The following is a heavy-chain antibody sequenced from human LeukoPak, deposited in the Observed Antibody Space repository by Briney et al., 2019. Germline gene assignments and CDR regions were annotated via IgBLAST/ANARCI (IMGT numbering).Heavy chain of an antibody. J-gene: IGHJ3*02. CDR3: ARPLGYCSSTSCPHDAFDI. D-gene: IGHD2-2*01. V-gene: IGHV1-69*01. CDR2: IIPIFGTA. Sequence: SVKVSCTASGGTFSSYAISWVRQAPGQGLEWMGGIIPIFGTANYAQKFQGRVTITADESTSTAYMELSSLTSEDTAVYYCARPLGYCSSTSCPHDAFDIWGQGTMVTVSS. CDR1: GGTFSSYA.